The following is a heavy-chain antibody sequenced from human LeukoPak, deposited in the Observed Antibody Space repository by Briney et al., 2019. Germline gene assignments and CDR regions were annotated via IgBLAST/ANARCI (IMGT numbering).Heavy chain of an antibody. CDR2: IKQDGSEK. Sequence: PGGSLRLSCAASGFTFTTYWMHWVRQAPGKGLEWVANIKQDGSEKYYVDSAKGRFTISRDNGKNSVYLQMNSVRAEDTAVYYCARDGGHGGDLDYWGQGTLVTV. J-gene: IGHJ4*02. CDR3: ARDGGHGGDLDY. D-gene: IGHD2-21*02. CDR1: GFTFTTYW. V-gene: IGHV3-7*01.